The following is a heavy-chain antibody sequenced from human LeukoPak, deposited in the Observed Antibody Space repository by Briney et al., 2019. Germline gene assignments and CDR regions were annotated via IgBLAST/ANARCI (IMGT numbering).Heavy chain of an antibody. J-gene: IGHJ5*02. V-gene: IGHV1-18*01. CDR2: ISAYNGNT. Sequence: ASVKVSCKASGYTFSSYDFNWVRQAPGQGLEWMGWISAYNGNTNYAQKLQGRVTMTTDTSTSTAYMELRSLRSDDTAVYYCASVGFRGESYGDYWFDPWGQGTVVTVSS. D-gene: IGHD4-17*01. CDR1: GYTFSSYD. CDR3: ASVGFRGESYGDYWFDP.